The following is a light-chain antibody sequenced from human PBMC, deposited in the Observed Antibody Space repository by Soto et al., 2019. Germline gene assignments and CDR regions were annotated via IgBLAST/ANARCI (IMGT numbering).Light chain of an antibody. CDR2: GAS. J-gene: IGKJ2*01. V-gene: IGKV3-20*01. CDR3: QQYGGSPLYT. CDR1: QTVSNNY. Sequence: EIVLTQSPGTLSLSAGERVTLSCRASQTVSNNYLAWYQQRPGQAPRLLIYGASNRATGTPDRFSGSGSGTDFTLTISRLEPEDFAVYFCQQYGGSPLYTFGQGTKLEIK.